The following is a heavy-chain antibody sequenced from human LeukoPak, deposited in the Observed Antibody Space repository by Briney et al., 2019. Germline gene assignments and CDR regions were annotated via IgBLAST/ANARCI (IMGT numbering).Heavy chain of an antibody. V-gene: IGHV4-30-2*01. D-gene: IGHD5-12*01. Sequence: PSETLSLTCAVPGGPISSGGYSWSCRRQPPGKGLDWIGYIYHSRSTYYNQSLKRRVTISVDRSKNQFSLKLRSVTAADAAVYYCARVNAWIVVTFGRGHEYYFDYWGQGTLVTVSS. CDR1: GGPISSGGYS. CDR2: IYHSRST. CDR3: ARVNAWIVVTFGRGHEYYFDY. J-gene: IGHJ4*02.